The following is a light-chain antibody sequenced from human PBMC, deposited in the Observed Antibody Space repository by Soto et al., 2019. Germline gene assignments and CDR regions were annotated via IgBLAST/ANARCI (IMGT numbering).Light chain of an antibody. CDR2: DDT. CDR1: SSNIGTGYD. Sequence: QSVLTQPPSVSGAPGQRVTIYCTGTSSNIGTGYDVHWYRQFPGTAPKLLIYDDTNRPSGVPDRFSGSKSGTSASLAITGLQAEDEADYYCQSYDSSLSAVVFGGGTKLTVL. CDR3: QSYDSSLSAVV. J-gene: IGLJ2*01. V-gene: IGLV1-40*01.